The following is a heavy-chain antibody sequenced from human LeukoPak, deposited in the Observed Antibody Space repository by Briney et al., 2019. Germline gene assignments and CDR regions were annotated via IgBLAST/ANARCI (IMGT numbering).Heavy chain of an antibody. V-gene: IGHV3-30*02. CDR1: GFTFTSYG. D-gene: IGHD6-19*01. CDR2: IRSDGSVK. CDR3: ARQRGSGCLDY. Sequence: GGSLRLSCAASGFTFTSYGMHWVRQAPGKGLDWVAFIRSDGSVKYYADSVKGRFTISRDNAKNSLSLQMNSLRAEDTAVYYCARQRGSGCLDYWGQGTLVTVSS. J-gene: IGHJ4*02.